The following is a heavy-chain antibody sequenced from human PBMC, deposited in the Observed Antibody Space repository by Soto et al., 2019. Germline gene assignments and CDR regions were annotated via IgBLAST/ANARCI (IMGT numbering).Heavy chain of an antibody. J-gene: IGHJ4*02. CDR1: GYSFTSYW. V-gene: IGHV5-10-1*03. CDR2: IDPSDSYT. D-gene: IGHD3-22*01. CDR3: ARHLLPYDSSGYYRRPDQQYNSPLDY. Sequence: EVQLVQSGAEVKKPGESLRISCKGSGYSFTSYWISWVRQMPGKGLEWMGRIDPSDSYTNYSPSFQGHVTISADKSISTAYLQWSSLKASDTAMYYCARHLLPYDSSGYYRRPDQQYNSPLDYWGQGTLVTVSS.